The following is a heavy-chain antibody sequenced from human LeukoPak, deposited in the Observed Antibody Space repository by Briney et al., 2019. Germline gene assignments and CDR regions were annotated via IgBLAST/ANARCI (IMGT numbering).Heavy chain of an antibody. CDR2: LRNKANSYTT. D-gene: IGHD5-12*01. V-gene: IGHV3-72*01. CDR1: GFTFSDHY. CDR3: VRAGIVATPYFFDY. Sequence: AGGSLRLSCAASGFTFSDHYMDWVRQAPGKGLEWVGRLRNKANSYTTEYAASVKGRSTISRDDSKNSLYLQMNSLKTEDTAVYFCVRAGIVATPYFFDYWGQGTLVTVSS. J-gene: IGHJ4*02.